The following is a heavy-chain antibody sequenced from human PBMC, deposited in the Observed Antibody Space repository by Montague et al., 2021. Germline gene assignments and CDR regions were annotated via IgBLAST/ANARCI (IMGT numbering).Heavy chain of an antibody. V-gene: IGHV4-31*03. CDR3: ARAEDYYDSGSYLGFDY. CDR1: GGSISSGGYY. J-gene: IGHJ4*02. Sequence: TLSLTCTVSGGSISSGGYYWSWIRQLPGKGLEWIGYIFYSGNTYYNPSLKSRVTISVDTSKNQFSLKLSSVTAADTAVYYCARAEDYYDSGSYLGFDYWGQGTLVTVSS. CDR2: IFYSGNT. D-gene: IGHD3-10*01.